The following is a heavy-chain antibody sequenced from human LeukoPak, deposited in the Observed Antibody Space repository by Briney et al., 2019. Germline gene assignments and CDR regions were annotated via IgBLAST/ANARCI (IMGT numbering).Heavy chain of an antibody. J-gene: IGHJ4*02. D-gene: IGHD1-26*01. Sequence: SETLSLTCGVYGGSFSAYYWSWIRQPPGKGLEWIGETHQSGSTDYNPSLKSRVTLLVDTSRNQFSLSLNSVTAADTAIYYCARAPWDGYFDYWGQGILVTVSS. CDR3: ARAPWDGYFDY. V-gene: IGHV4-34*01. CDR2: THQSGST. CDR1: GGSFSAYY.